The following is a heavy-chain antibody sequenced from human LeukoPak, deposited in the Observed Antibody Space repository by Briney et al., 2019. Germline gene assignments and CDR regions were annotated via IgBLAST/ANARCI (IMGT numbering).Heavy chain of an antibody. Sequence: PGGSLRLSCAATGFMFSSNWMSWVRLAPGKGLEWVANIKEDGTETYYVDSVKGRFTISRDNAKNSLYLQMISLRVEDTAVYYCAKKGATTGDFDYWGQGTLVTVSS. CDR2: IKEDGTET. CDR1: GFMFSSNW. V-gene: IGHV3-7*03. J-gene: IGHJ4*02. CDR3: AKKGATTGDFDY. D-gene: IGHD1-26*01.